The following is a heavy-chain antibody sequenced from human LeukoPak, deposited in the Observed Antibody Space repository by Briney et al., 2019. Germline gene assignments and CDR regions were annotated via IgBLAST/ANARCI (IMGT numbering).Heavy chain of an antibody. J-gene: IGHJ6*03. CDR3: ARYSSSWYGSYYYYMDV. V-gene: IGHV4-4*09. CDR2: IYTSGST. D-gene: IGHD6-13*01. Sequence: PSETLSLTCTVSGGSISSYYWSRIRQPPGKGLEWIGYIYTSGSTNYNPSLKSRVTISVDTSKNQFSLKLSSVTAADTAVYYCARYSSSWYGSYYYYMDVWGKGTTVTVSS. CDR1: GGSISSYY.